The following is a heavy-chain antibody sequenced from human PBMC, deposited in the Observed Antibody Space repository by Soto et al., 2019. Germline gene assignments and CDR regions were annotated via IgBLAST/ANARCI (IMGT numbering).Heavy chain of an antibody. CDR1: GYSFTSYW. CDR3: ARERVVVVPAARPFYYYYGMDV. J-gene: IGHJ6*02. V-gene: IGHV5-10-1*01. CDR2: IDPSDSYT. Sequence: GESLKISCKGSGYSFTSYWISWVRQMPGKGLEWMGRIDPSDSYTNYGPSFQGHVTISADKSISTAYLQWSSLKASDTAMYYCARERVVVVPAARPFYYYYGMDVWGQGTTVTVSS. D-gene: IGHD2-2*02.